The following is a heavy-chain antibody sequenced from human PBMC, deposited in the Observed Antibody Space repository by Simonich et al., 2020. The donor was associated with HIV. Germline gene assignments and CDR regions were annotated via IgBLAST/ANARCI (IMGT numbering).Heavy chain of an antibody. CDR2: IRWNSGSI. V-gene: IGHV3-9*01. D-gene: IGHD6-13*01. J-gene: IGHJ4*02. CDR1: GFTFDVYA. Sequence: EVQLVESGGGLVQPGRSLRLSCAASGFTFDVYALHWVRQAPGKGLEWVSGIRWNSGSIGYADSVKGRFTISRDNAKNSLYLQMNSLRAEDTALYYCAKDRAAAGSNYFDYWGQGTLVTVSS. CDR3: AKDRAAAGSNYFDY.